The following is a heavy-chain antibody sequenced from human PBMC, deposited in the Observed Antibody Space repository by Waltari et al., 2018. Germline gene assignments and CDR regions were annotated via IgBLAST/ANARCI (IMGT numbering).Heavy chain of an antibody. D-gene: IGHD6-13*01. V-gene: IGHV3-21*01. Sequence: EVQLVESGGGLVKPGESLRLPCAPSGFTFRTYNLNWVRQAPGKGLEWVSSISSGSGYIYYADSVKGRFTISRDNAKNSLYLQMNSLRAEDTAVYYCARDGTAGLADYWGQGTLVTVSS. J-gene: IGHJ4*02. CDR1: GFTFRTYN. CDR3: ARDGTAGLADY. CDR2: ISSGSGYI.